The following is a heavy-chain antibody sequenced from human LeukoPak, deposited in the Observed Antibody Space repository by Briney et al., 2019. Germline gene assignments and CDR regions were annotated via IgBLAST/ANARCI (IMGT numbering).Heavy chain of an antibody. D-gene: IGHD4-11*01. J-gene: IGHJ4*02. CDR1: GFTFSSYS. Sequence: GGSLRLSCAASGFTFSSYSMNWVRQAPGKGLEWVSSISSSSSYIYYADSVKGRFTISRDNAKNSLYLQMNSLRAEDTAVYYCARDYSNHNGLVDYWGQGTLVTVSS. CDR2: ISSSSSYI. V-gene: IGHV3-21*01. CDR3: ARDYSNHNGLVDY.